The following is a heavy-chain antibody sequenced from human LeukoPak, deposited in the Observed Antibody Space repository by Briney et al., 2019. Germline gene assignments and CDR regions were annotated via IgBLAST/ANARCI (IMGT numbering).Heavy chain of an antibody. J-gene: IGHJ4*02. CDR3: ARDAAVDEDTAMANLFDY. CDR1: GFTFRSHA. CDR2: IYENGGTT. Sequence: PGGSLRLSCVGSGFTFRSHAMSWVRQAPEKGLEFVSGIYENGGTTYYADSVKGRFTISRDNSKNTLYLQMNSLRAEDTAVYYCARDAAVDEDTAMANLFDYWGQGTLVTVSS. V-gene: IGHV3-23*01. D-gene: IGHD5-18*01.